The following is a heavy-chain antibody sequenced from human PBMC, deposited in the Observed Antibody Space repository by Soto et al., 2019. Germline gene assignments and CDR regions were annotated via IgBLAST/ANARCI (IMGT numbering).Heavy chain of an antibody. CDR3: ARGYGGLLDY. J-gene: IGHJ4*02. Sequence: QVQLQQWGAGLLKPSETLSLTCAVYGGSFSGYYWSWIRQPPGKGLEWIGEINHSGSTNYNPSLKSRVTISVDASKNQFSLKLSSVTAADTAVYYCARGYGGLLDYWGQGTLVTVPS. D-gene: IGHD4-17*01. V-gene: IGHV4-34*01. CDR2: INHSGST. CDR1: GGSFSGYY.